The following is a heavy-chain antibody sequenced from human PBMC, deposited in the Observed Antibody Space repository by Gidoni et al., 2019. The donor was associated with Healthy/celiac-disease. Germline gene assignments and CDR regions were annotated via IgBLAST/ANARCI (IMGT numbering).Heavy chain of an antibody. CDR1: GFAFSSYC. D-gene: IGHD2-21*02. CDR3: ARLACGGDCFPPQYYFDY. V-gene: IGHV3-7*01. CDR2: IKQDGSEK. Sequence: EVQLVESGGGLVQPGGSLRLSCAASGFAFSSYCMSWVRQAPGKGLEWVANIKQDGSEKYYVDSVKGRFTISRDNAKNSLYLQMNSLRAEDTAVYYCARLACGGDCFPPQYYFDYWGQGTLVTVSS. J-gene: IGHJ4*02.